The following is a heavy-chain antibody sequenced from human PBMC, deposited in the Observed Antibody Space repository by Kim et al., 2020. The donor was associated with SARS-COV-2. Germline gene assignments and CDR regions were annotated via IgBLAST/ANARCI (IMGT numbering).Heavy chain of an antibody. V-gene: IGHV3-74*01. CDR1: GFTFSSYW. D-gene: IGHD2-8*01. CDR2: INSDGSST. CDR3: ARGPIVLMVHDAFDI. Sequence: GGSLRLSCAASGFTFSSYWMHWVRQAPGKGLVWVSRINSDGSSTSYADSVKGRFTISRDNAKNTLYLQMNSLRAEDTAVYYCARGPIVLMVHDAFDIWGQGTMVTVSS. J-gene: IGHJ3*02.